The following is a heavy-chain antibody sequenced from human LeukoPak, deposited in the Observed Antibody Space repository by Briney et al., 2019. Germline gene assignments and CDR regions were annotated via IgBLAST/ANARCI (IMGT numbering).Heavy chain of an antibody. V-gene: IGHV1-69*04. D-gene: IGHD2-2*02. J-gene: IGHJ6*03. CDR1: GGTFSSYA. CDR3: ASSKPAAISLYYYYYYMDV. Sequence: GASVKVSCKASGGTFSSYAISWVRQAPGQGLEWMGRIIPILGIANYAQKFQGRVTITADKSTSTAYMELSSLRSEDTAVYYCASSKPAAISLYYYYYYMDVWGKETTVTVSS. CDR2: IIPILGIA.